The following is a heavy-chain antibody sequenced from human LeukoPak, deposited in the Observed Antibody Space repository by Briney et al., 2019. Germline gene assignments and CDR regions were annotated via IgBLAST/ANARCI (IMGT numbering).Heavy chain of an antibody. V-gene: IGHV1-18*01. CDR1: GYTFTSYG. CDR2: ISAYNGNT. Sequence: ASVKVSCKVSGYTFTSYGISWVRQAPGQGLEWMGWISAYNGNTDYAQSLQGRVTMTIDTSTSTVYMELRSLRSDDTAVYYCARDVGRSYDLDYWGQGTLVTVSP. CDR3: ARDVGRSYDLDY. J-gene: IGHJ4*02. D-gene: IGHD3-16*01.